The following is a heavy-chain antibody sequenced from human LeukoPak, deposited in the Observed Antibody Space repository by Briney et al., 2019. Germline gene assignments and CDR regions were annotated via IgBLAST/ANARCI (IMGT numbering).Heavy chain of an antibody. CDR2: ISYDGSNK. Sequence: GGSLRLSCAASGFTFSSYAMHWVRQAPDKGLEWVAVISYDGSNKYYADSVKGRFTISRDNSKNTLYLQMNSLRAEDKAVYYCARDLYYYDSSGLDYWGQGTLVTVSS. D-gene: IGHD3-22*01. CDR1: GFTFSSYA. J-gene: IGHJ4*02. CDR3: ARDLYYYDSSGLDY. V-gene: IGHV3-30-3*01.